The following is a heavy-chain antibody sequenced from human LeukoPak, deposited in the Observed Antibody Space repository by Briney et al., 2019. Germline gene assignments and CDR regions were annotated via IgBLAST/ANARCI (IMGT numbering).Heavy chain of an antibody. V-gene: IGHV4-61*02. CDR2: IYTSGST. D-gene: IGHD3-22*01. CDR1: GGSISSGSYY. CDR3: ARSQYYYDSSGYQNFDY. Sequence: PSQTLSLTCTVSGGSISSGSYYWSWIRQPAGKGLEWIGRIYTSGSTNYNPSLKSRVTISVDTSKNQFSLKLSSVTAADTAVYYCARSQYYYDSSGYQNFDYWGQGTLVTVSS. J-gene: IGHJ4*02.